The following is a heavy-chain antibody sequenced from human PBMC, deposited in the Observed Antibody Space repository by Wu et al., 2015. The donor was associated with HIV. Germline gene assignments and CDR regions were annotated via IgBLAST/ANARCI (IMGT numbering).Heavy chain of an antibody. Sequence: QVQLVQSGAEVKKPGASLKVSCKASGYTFSRHYIHWVRQAPGQGLEWMGWIDLKTDEGGSSQIFQDRITITQDTSISTVYMELRSLTFDDTAVYFCARDLMSGTPAFDLWGRGTMVTVSS. D-gene: IGHD1/OR15-1a*01. V-gene: IGHV1-2*02. CDR2: IDLKTDEG. J-gene: IGHJ3*01. CDR1: GYTFSRHY. CDR3: ARDLMSGTPAFDL.